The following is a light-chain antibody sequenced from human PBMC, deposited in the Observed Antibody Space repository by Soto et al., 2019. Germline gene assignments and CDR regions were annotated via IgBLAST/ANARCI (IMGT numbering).Light chain of an antibody. CDR1: SSNIGSNS. CDR3: AAWDDSLNGREV. J-gene: IGLJ1*01. Sequence: VLKHTPSSSGNHEKRVTISCSGSSSNIGSNSVNWYQQLPGAAPKLLIYSNNQRPSGVPDRFSGSKSGTSASLAISGLQSEDEADYYCAAWDDSLNGREVFGTGTKVTVL. CDR2: SNN. V-gene: IGLV1-44*01.